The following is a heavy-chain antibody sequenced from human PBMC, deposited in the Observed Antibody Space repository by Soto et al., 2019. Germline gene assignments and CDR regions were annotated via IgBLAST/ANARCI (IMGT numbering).Heavy chain of an antibody. Sequence: QVQLVESGGGVVQPGRSLRLSCAASGFTFSSYAMHWVRQAPGKGLEWVAVISYDGNNKYYADSVKGRFTISRDNSKNQLYLQMDSLGAEDKAVYYCGRRIAVAGSFDYWGQGTLVTVSS. CDR3: GRRIAVAGSFDY. V-gene: IGHV3-30-3*01. J-gene: IGHJ4*02. D-gene: IGHD6-19*01. CDR1: GFTFSSYA. CDR2: ISYDGNNK.